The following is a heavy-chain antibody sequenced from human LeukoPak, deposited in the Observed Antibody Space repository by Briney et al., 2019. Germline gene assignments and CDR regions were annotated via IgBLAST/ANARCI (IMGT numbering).Heavy chain of an antibody. V-gene: IGHV5-51*01. CDR1: GYSFTSYW. D-gene: IGHD6-13*01. J-gene: IGHJ4*02. CDR3: ASSKSSSWYPFYLDY. CDR2: IYPGDSDT. Sequence: GESLKISCKGSGYSFTSYWIGWVRQMPGKGLEWVGIIYPGDSDTRYSPSFQGQVTISADKSFSTAYLQWSSLKASDTAIYYCASSKSSSWYPFYLDYWGQGTLVTVSS.